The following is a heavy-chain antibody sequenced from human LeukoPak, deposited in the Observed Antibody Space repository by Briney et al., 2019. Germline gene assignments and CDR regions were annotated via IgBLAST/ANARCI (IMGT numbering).Heavy chain of an antibody. Sequence: GGSLRLSCAASGFTFSSYAMSWVRQAPGKGLEWVSAISGSGGSTYYADSVKGRFTISRDNSKNTLYLQMNSLRAEDTAVYYCAKCPSPSYKAVAGADYWGQGTLVTVSS. J-gene: IGHJ4*02. CDR2: ISGSGGST. V-gene: IGHV3-23*01. D-gene: IGHD6-19*01. CDR1: GFTFSSYA. CDR3: AKCPSPSYKAVAGADY.